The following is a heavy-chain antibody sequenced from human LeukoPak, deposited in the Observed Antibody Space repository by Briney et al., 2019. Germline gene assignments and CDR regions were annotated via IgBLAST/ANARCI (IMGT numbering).Heavy chain of an antibody. D-gene: IGHD5-18*01. CDR1: GFTFSDYY. J-gene: IGHJ4*02. V-gene: IGHV3-11*01. Sequence: GGSLRLSCAASGFTFSDYYMTWIRQAPGKGLEWVSFIGSSGSPIFYADSVKGRFSMSRDNAKNSLYLQMNSLRAEDTAVYFCARHDSFIPYWGQGTLVTVSS. CDR2: IGSSGSPI. CDR3: ARHDSFIPY.